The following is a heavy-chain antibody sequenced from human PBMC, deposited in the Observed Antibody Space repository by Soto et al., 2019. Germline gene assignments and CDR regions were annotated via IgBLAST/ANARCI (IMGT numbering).Heavy chain of an antibody. Sequence: GESLKISCKGSGYSFTSYWIGWVRQMPGKGLEWMGIIYPGDSDTRYSPSFQGQVTISADKSISTAYLQWSSLKASDTAMYYCARNKARTGGFWSGYYSASYGMDVWGQGTTVIVSS. CDR1: GYSFTSYW. CDR2: IYPGDSDT. V-gene: IGHV5-51*01. CDR3: ARNKARTGGFWSGYYSASYGMDV. J-gene: IGHJ6*02. D-gene: IGHD3-3*01.